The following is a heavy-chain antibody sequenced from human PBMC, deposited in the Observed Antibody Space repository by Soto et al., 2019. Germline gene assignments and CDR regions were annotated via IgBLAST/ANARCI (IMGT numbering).Heavy chain of an antibody. CDR1: GGSITDNC. CDR3: ARALDYDFWGGRNWFDP. D-gene: IGHD3-3*01. J-gene: IGHJ5*02. CDR2: IYYTGIT. V-gene: IGHV4-59*01. Sequence: SETLSLTCSVSGGSITDNCWTWIRQSPGKGLEWVGYIYYTGITNYNPSLKRRVTISLDRSKNQFSLKLDSVTAADTAVYYFARALDYDFWGGRNWFDPWGQGTLVTVSS.